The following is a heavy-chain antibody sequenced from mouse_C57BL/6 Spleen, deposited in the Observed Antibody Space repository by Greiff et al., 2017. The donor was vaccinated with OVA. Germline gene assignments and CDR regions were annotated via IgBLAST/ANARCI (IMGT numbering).Heavy chain of an antibody. CDR1: GYTFTSYW. J-gene: IGHJ4*01. V-gene: IGHV1-72*01. CDR3: AREGDDDVCYYAMDY. D-gene: IGHD2-4*01. Sequence: QVQLQQPGAELVKPGASVKLSCKASGYTFTSYWMHWVKQRPGRGLEWIGRIDPNSGGTKYTEKFKSKATLTEDKPSSTANMQLSSLTSEDSAVYYCAREGDDDVCYYAMDYWGQGTSVTVSS. CDR2: IDPNSGGT.